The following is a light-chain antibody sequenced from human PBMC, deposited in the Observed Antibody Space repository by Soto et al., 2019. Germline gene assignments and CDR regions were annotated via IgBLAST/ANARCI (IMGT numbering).Light chain of an antibody. CDR1: QSIRTF. CDR3: QQHSHWPPWT. V-gene: IGKV3-11*01. CDR2: GAS. J-gene: IGKJ1*01. Sequence: EIVMTQSPSTLSVSPGGRATLSCRASQSIRTFLDWYQHKPGQAPRLLIYGASNRATGIPARFSGSGSGTDFTLTISSLEPEDFAVYYCQQHSHWPPWTFGQGTKV.